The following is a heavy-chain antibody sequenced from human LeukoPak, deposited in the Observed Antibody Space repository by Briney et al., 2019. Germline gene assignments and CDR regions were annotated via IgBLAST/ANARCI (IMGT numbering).Heavy chain of an antibody. CDR2: IYYSGST. V-gene: IGHV4-59*01. CDR3: ARVLYDFWSGPAYYYYGMDV. D-gene: IGHD3-3*01. CDR1: GGSISSYY. J-gene: IGHJ6*02. Sequence: PSETLSLTRTVSGGSISSYYWSWIRQPPGKGLEWIGYIYYSGSTNYNPSLKSRVTISVDTSKNQFSLKLSSVTAADTAVYYCARVLYDFWSGPAYYYYGMDVWGQGTTVTVSS.